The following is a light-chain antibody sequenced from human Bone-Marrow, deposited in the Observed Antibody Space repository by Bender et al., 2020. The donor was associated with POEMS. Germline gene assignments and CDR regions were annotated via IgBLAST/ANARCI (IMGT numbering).Light chain of an antibody. Sequence: QSALTQPRPVSGSPGQSVTISCTGTGSDVSGFDHVSWYQQHPGKSPKLMIYDVSKRPSGVPDRFSASKSDNTASLTISGLQDDDEADYYCCSYASSVLFGGGTQLTVL. CDR2: DVS. J-gene: IGLJ2*01. V-gene: IGLV2-11*01. CDR3: CSYASSVL. CDR1: GSDVSGFDH.